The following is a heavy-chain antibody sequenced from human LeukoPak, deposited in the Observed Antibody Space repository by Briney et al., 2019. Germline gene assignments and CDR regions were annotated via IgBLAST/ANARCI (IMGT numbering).Heavy chain of an antibody. CDR3: ARVDGGEWYYFDY. D-gene: IGHD2-8*02. V-gene: IGHV1-2*02. J-gene: IGHJ4*02. CDR2: INPNNGGT. CDR1: GYTFTGYY. Sequence: EASVKVSCKASGYTFTGYYMHWVRQAPGQGLEWMGWINPNNGGTNYAQKFQGRVTMTLDTSISTGYMELSRLRSDDTAIYFCARVDGGEWYYFDYWGQGTLVTVSS.